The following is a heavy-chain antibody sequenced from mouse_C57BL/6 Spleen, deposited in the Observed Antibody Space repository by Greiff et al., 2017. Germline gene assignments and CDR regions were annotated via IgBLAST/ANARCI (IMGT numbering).Heavy chain of an antibody. J-gene: IGHJ1*03. V-gene: IGHV2-9*01. CDR1: GFLLTRYG. Sequence: QLQLKESGPGLVAPSQSLSITCTVPGFLLTRYGVDWVRQPPGKGLEWLGVIWGGGCTNYNSALMSRLSISKDNSKSQVFLKMNSLQADDTVMDSCAKMAYVDYDWYFDVWGTGTTVTVSS. CDR2: IWGGGCT. CDR3: AKMAYVDYDWYFDV. D-gene: IGHD2-4*01.